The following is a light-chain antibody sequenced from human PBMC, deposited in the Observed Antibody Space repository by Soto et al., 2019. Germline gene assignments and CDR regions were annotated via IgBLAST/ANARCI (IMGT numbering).Light chain of an antibody. V-gene: IGKV1-5*03. CDR1: QTFGRW. Sequence: DIPMTQSPSTLSASVGDRVTITCRASQTFGRWLAWFQQKPGKAPKLLIYEASNLQSGVPSRFGGSGSGTKFTLTISSLQPDDFATYYCQQYNSYLWTFGQGTKVEIK. CDR2: EAS. J-gene: IGKJ1*01. CDR3: QQYNSYLWT.